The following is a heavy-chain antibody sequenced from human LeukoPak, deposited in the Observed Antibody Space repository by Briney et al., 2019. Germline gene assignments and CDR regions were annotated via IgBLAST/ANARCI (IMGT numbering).Heavy chain of an antibody. CDR3: ARVGIVVVTYGMDV. CDR1: GFTFSSHA. V-gene: IGHV3-30-3*01. CDR2: ISYDGSNK. J-gene: IGHJ6*02. Sequence: GGSLRLSCAASGFTFSSHAMHWVRQAPGKGLEWVAVISYDGSNKYYADSVKGRFTISRDNSKNTLYLQMNSLRAEDTAVYYCARVGIVVVTYGMDVWGQGTTVTVSS. D-gene: IGHD2-21*02.